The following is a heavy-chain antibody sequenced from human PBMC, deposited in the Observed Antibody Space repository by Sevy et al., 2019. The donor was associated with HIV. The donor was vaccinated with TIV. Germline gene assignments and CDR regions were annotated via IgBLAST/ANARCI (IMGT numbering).Heavy chain of an antibody. CDR3: AREGRSVTMVRGVDY. J-gene: IGHJ4*02. V-gene: IGHV3-33*01. CDR2: IWYDGSNK. CDR1: GFTLSSYG. Sequence: GGSLRLSCAASGFTLSSYGMHWVRQAPGKGLEWVAVIWYDGSNKYYADSVKGRFTISRDNSKNTLYLQMNSLRAEDTAVYYCAREGRSVTMVRGVDYWGQGALVTVSS. D-gene: IGHD3-10*01.